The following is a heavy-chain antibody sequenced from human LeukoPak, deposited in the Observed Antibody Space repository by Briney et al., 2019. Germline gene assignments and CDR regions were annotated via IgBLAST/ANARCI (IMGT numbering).Heavy chain of an antibody. Sequence: SETLSLTCTVSGGSISSSSYYWGWIRQPPGKGLERIGSIYYSGSTYYNPSLKSRVTISVDTSKNQFSLKLSSVTAADTAVYYCARRSTDIVVVPAAIWFDPWGQGTLVTVSS. J-gene: IGHJ5*02. CDR2: IYYSGST. V-gene: IGHV4-39*01. D-gene: IGHD2-2*01. CDR1: GGSISSSSYY. CDR3: ARRSTDIVVVPAAIWFDP.